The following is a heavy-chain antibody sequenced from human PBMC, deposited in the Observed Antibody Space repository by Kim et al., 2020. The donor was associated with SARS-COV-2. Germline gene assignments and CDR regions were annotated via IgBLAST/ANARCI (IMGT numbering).Heavy chain of an antibody. Sequence: GGSLRLSCAASGFTFSSYAMHWVRQAPGKGLEWVAVISYDGSNKYYADSVKGRFTISRDNSKNTLYLQMNSLRAEDTAVYYCARVLVGLWSPLGYWGQGTLVTVSS. CDR1: GFTFSSYA. D-gene: IGHD3-10*01. CDR3: ARVLVGLWSPLGY. CDR2: ISYDGSNK. J-gene: IGHJ4*02. V-gene: IGHV3-30*04.